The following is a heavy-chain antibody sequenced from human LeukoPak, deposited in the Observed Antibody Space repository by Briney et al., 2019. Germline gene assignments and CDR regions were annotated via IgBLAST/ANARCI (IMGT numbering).Heavy chain of an antibody. CDR3: ASPAEAAAGGFDY. Sequence: TGGSLRLSCAASGFTFSSYEMNWVRQAPGKWLEWVSYISSSGSTIYYADSVKGRFTISRDNAKNSLYLQMNSLRAEDTAVYYCASPAEAAAGGFDYWGQGTLVTVSS. J-gene: IGHJ4*02. D-gene: IGHD6-13*01. CDR1: GFTFSSYE. CDR2: ISSSGSTI. V-gene: IGHV3-48*03.